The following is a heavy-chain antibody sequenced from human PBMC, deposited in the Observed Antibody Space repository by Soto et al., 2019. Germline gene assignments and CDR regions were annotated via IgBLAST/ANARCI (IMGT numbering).Heavy chain of an antibody. CDR2: ISYEGSNK. CDR1: GFTFSSYA. V-gene: IGHV3-30-3*01. CDR3: ARKGVTLMAFDY. Sequence: QVQLVESGGGVVQPGGSLRLSCAASGFTFSSYAMHWVRQAPGKGLEWVAVISYEGSNKYYADSVKGQFTISRDNSKNTLYLQMNGLRAEDTAVYYCARKGVTLMAFDYWGQGTLVTVSS. J-gene: IGHJ4*02. D-gene: IGHD4-4*01.